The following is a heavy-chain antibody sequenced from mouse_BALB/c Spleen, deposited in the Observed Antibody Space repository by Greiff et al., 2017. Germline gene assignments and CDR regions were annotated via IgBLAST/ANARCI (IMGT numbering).Heavy chain of an antibody. Sequence: VQLQQSGPELVKPGASVRMSCRASGYTFPDYVISGVRRRTGQGLEWIGEIYPGSGSTYYNEKFKGKATLTADKSSNTAYMQLSSLTSEDSAVYFCAKRGIYYDYGYAMDYWGQGTSVTVSS. CDR3: AKRGIYYDYGYAMDY. V-gene: IGHV1-81*01. D-gene: IGHD2-4*01. CDR2: IYPGSGST. CDR1: GYTFPDYV. J-gene: IGHJ4*01.